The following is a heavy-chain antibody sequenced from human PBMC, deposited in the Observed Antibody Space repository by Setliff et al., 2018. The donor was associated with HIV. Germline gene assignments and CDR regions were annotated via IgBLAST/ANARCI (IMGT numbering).Heavy chain of an antibody. CDR3: ASPLIMTTVTKDY. J-gene: IGHJ4*02. V-gene: IGHV3-48*04. D-gene: IGHD4-17*01. Sequence: PGGSLRLSCAASGFTFSSYPMNWVRQAPGKGLEWVSYISSSSNIIHYADSVKGRFTVSRDNAKNSLYLQMNSLRAEDTAVYYCASPLIMTTVTKDYWGQGTLVTVSS. CDR2: ISSSSNII. CDR1: GFTFSSYP.